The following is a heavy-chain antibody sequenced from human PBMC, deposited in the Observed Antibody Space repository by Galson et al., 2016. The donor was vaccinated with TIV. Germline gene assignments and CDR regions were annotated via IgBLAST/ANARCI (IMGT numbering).Heavy chain of an antibody. J-gene: IGHJ4*02. CDR3: TTDPPILG. CDR2: ISYTGTET. D-gene: IGHD3-3*01. V-gene: IGHV3-23*01. CDR1: GVSFSIHG. Sequence: SLRLSCAASGVSFSIHGMRWVRQAPGKGLEWVATISYTGTETYYPDSVKGRFTISRDTSKSTVYLQLNSLGGEDTAIYYCTTDPPILGWCQGTLVTVSP.